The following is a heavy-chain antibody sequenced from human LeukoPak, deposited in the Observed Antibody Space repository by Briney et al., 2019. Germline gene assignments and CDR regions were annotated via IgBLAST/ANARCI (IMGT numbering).Heavy chain of an antibody. CDR3: ARALPVAGSVFFDS. CDR1: GFTFSSYE. V-gene: IGHV3-48*03. D-gene: IGHD6-19*01. Sequence: GGSLRLSCAASGFTFSSYEMNWVRQAPGKGLEWVSYISSGGGNIYYAGSVKGRFTISRDNAKSSLYLQMNSLRAEDTAVFYCARALPVAGSVFFDSWGQGTLVTVSS. CDR2: ISSGGGNI. J-gene: IGHJ4*02.